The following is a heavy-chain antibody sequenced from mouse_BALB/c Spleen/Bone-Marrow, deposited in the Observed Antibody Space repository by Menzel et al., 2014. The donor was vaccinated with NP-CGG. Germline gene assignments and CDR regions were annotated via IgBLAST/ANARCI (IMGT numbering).Heavy chain of an antibody. CDR1: GYTFTNYW. CDR3: AARLSHLAMDY. D-gene: IGHD2-2*01. Sequence: QVQLKHSGAELVKPGASLKLSCKASGYTFTNYWIHWVKQRPGQGPEWIGEINPSNGRTNYNEKFKTKATLTVDKSSSTAYMQLSSLTSEDSAVNYCAARLSHLAMDYWGQGTSVTVSS. V-gene: IGHV1S81*02. CDR2: INPSNGRT. J-gene: IGHJ4*01.